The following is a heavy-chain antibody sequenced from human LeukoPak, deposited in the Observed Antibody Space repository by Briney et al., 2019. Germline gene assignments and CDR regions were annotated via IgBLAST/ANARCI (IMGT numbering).Heavy chain of an antibody. CDR3: AKDPFSTNWYNWFDP. J-gene: IGHJ5*02. CDR1: GFTFSSYW. Sequence: GGSLRLSCAASGFTFSSYWMSWVRQAPGKGLEWVANIKYDGSEKYYVDSVKGRFTISRDNAKNSLYLQMNSLRAEDTAVYYCAKDPFSTNWYNWFDPWGQGTLVTVSS. CDR2: IKYDGSEK. D-gene: IGHD6-13*01. V-gene: IGHV3-7*03.